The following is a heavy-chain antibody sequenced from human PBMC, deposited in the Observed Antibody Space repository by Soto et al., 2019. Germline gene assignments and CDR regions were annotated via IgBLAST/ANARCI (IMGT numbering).Heavy chain of an antibody. CDR3: ARHAHSFYDFWSGYYTRGDYYYYYGMDV. J-gene: IGHJ6*02. Sequence: HGESLKISCKGSGYSFTSYWIGWVRQMPGKGLEWMGIIYPGDSDTRYSPSFQGQVTISADKSISTAYLQWSSLKASDTAMYYCARHAHSFYDFWSGYYTRGDYYYYYGMDVWGQGTTVTVSS. CDR2: IYPGDSDT. CDR1: GYSFTSYW. V-gene: IGHV5-51*01. D-gene: IGHD3-3*01.